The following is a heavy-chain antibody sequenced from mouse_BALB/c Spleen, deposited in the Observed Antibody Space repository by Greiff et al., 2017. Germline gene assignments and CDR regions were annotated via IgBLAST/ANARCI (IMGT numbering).Heavy chain of an antibody. CDR2: IYPGNVNT. D-gene: IGHD2-3*01. J-gene: IGHJ4*01. CDR1: GYTFTSYY. CDR3: ARSGDGYYEAMDY. V-gene: IGHV1S56*01. Sequence: QVQLQQSGPELVKPGASVRISCKASGYTFTSYYIHWVKQRPGQGLEWIGWIYPGNVNTKYNEKFKGKATLTADKSSSTAYMQLSSLTSEDSAVYFCARSGDGYYEAMDYWGQGTSVTVSS.